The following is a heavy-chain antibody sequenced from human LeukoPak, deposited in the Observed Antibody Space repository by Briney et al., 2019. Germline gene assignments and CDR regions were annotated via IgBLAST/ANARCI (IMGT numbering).Heavy chain of an antibody. CDR2: MNPNSGNT. Sequence: GASVKVSCKASGYTFTSYDINWVRQATGQGLEWMGWMNPNSGNTGYAQKFQGRVTMTRNTSISTAYMELSSLRSEDTAVYYCARFGHYRRYSSSSGEGFDYWGQGTLVTVSS. CDR1: GYTFTSYD. D-gene: IGHD6-6*01. J-gene: IGHJ4*02. V-gene: IGHV1-8*01. CDR3: ARFGHYRRYSSSSGEGFDY.